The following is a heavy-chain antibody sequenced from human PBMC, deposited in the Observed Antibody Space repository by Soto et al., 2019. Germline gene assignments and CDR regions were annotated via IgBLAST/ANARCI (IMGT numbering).Heavy chain of an antibody. CDR3: TRGSGGFVDY. J-gene: IGHJ4*02. CDR2: INTVGSYT. V-gene: IGHV3-74*01. D-gene: IGHD2-15*01. Sequence: EVQLVESGGGLVQPGGSLRLSCAASGFTFSSHWIHWVRQDPGKGLVWVSRINTVGSYTNYADSVEGRFTISRDNAKNTVYLQMNSLRAEDTAVYYCTRGSGGFVDYWGQGTLVTVSS. CDR1: GFTFSSHW.